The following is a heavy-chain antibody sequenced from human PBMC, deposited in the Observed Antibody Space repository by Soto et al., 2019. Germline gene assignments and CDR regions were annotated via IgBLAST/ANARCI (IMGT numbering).Heavy chain of an antibody. J-gene: IGHJ4*02. Sequence: SATLSLTCTVSDGSISSYYWSWIRPPPGKGQEWIGYIYYSESTNYNPSLKSRFTISVDTSKNQFSLKLSSVIAADTAVYFCARRHGLDIDAYYWGQGILVNVSS. CDR1: DGSISSYY. V-gene: IGHV4-59*08. CDR3: ARRHGLDIDAYY. CDR2: IYYSEST. D-gene: IGHD3-10*01.